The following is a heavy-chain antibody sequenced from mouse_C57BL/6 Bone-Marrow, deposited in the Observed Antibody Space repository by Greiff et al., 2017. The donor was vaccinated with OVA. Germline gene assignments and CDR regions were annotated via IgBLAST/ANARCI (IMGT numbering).Heavy chain of an antibody. CDR3: TLPYMITRAMDY. V-gene: IGHV14-4*01. Sequence: EVQLQQSGAELVRPGASVKLSCTASGFNIKDDCMHWVKQRPEQGLEWIGWIDPENGDTEYASKFQGKATITADTSSNTAYLQLSSLTSEDTAVYYCTLPYMITRAMDYWGQGTSVTVSS. J-gene: IGHJ4*01. D-gene: IGHD2-4*01. CDR2: IDPENGDT. CDR1: GFNIKDDC.